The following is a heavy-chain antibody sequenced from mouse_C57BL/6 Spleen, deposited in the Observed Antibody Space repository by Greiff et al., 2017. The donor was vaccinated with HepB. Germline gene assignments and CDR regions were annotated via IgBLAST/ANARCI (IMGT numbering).Heavy chain of an antibody. D-gene: IGHD4-1*01. CDR1: GFTFTDYY. CDR3: AKTGTGNYFDY. CDR2: IRNKANGYTT. J-gene: IGHJ2*01. Sequence: EVQVVESGGGLVQPGGSLSLSCAASGFTFTDYYMSWVRQPPGKALEWLGFIRNKANGYTTEYSASVKGRFTISRDNSQSILYLQMNALRAEDSATYYCAKTGTGNYFDYWGQGTTLTVSS. V-gene: IGHV7-3*03.